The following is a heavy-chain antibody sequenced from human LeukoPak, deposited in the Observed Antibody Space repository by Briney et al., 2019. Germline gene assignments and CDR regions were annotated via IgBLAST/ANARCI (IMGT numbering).Heavy chain of an antibody. CDR2: MNPNSGNT. D-gene: IGHD2-15*01. Sequence: WASVKVSCKASGYTFTSYDINWVRQATGQGLEWVGWMNPNSGNTGYAQKFQGRVTITRNTSISTAYMELSSLRSEDTAVYYCARARISDLGFDPWGQGTLVTVSS. CDR3: ARARISDLGFDP. V-gene: IGHV1-8*03. CDR1: GYTFTSYD. J-gene: IGHJ5*02.